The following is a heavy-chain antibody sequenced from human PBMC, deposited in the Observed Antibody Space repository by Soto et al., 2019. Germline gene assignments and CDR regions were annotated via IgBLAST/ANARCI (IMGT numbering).Heavy chain of an antibody. D-gene: IGHD4-4*01. V-gene: IGHV3-7*03. Sequence: PWGSLRLSCEASGFTFSGYWMSWVRQAPGKRLGWVADIKHDGSVQYYVDSVKGRFTISRDNAKKLLFLQMNGLRAEDTALYYCARATYSNAWYRFDLWGQGTLVTVSS. CDR3: ARATYSNAWYRFDL. CDR2: IKHDGSVQ. CDR1: GFTFSGYW. J-gene: IGHJ4*02.